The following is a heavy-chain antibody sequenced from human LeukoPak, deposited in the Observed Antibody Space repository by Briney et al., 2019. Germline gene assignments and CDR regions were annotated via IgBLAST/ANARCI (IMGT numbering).Heavy chain of an antibody. V-gene: IGHV4-34*01. D-gene: IGHD3-10*01. J-gene: IGHJ6*02. Sequence: PSETLSLTCAVYGGSLNRYFWSWVRQAPGKGLEWIGEINHWGRTNYSPSLKSRLTISIETSKNQLSLKVTSVTAVDTAVYYCARGNDFGSGTFYRSYGLDVWGQGTMVSV. CDR3: ARGNDFGSGTFYRSYGLDV. CDR2: INHWGRT. CDR1: GGSLNRYF.